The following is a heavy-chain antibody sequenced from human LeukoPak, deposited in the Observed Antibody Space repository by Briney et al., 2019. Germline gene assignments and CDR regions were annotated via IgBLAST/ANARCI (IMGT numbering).Heavy chain of an antibody. CDR1: GFTFSTYG. CDR3: AKDYCGGDCHNPPLGFDN. D-gene: IGHD2-21*02. J-gene: IGHJ4*02. V-gene: IGHV3-33*06. Sequence: GTSLRLSCAASGFTFSTYGMHWVRQAPGKGLEWVAVIWYDGSNKYYVDSVEGRFFISRDNSKNTVYLQMNSLRAEDTAVYYCAKDYCGGDCHNPPLGFDNWGQGTLVTVSS. CDR2: IWYDGSNK.